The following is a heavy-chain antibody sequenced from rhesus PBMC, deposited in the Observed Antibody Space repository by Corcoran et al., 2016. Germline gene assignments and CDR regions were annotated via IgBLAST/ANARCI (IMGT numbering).Heavy chain of an antibody. Sequence: QLQLQESGPGLVKPSETLSVTCAVSGGSISSSYWSWIRHAPGKGLEGIGYIYGSGSSTNYNPSLKSRVTLSVDTSKNQLSLKLSSVTTADTAVYYCAREGGFWGQGALVTVSS. CDR1: GGSISSSY. CDR3: AREGGF. V-gene: IGHV4-169*02. D-gene: IGHD1-44*02. CDR2: IYGSGSST. J-gene: IGHJ1*01.